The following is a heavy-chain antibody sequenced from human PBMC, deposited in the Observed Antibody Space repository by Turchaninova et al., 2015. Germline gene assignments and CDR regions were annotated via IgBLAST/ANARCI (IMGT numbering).Heavy chain of an antibody. CDR1: GGSLSSYY. V-gene: IGHV4-59*01. D-gene: IGHD1-1*01. J-gene: IGHJ4*02. CDR3: ARDRGTGTDY. Sequence: QVQLQASGPGLVQPSETLSLTCPVSGGSLSSYYWSWIRQPPGKGLEWIGYIYYTGSTNYNPSLKSRVTISVDTSKNQFSLKLSSVTATDTAVYYCARDRGTGTDYWGQGTLVTVSS. CDR2: IYYTGST.